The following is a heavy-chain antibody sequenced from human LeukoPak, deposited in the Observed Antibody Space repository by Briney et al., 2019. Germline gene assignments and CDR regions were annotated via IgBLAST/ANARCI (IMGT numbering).Heavy chain of an antibody. CDR3: AKGMAGGYDSRYHY. Sequence: PGGSLRLSCAGSGFTFGTYGMGWVRQAPGKGLEWASMISDGGISTYYADSVTGRFIISRDNSKNTLFLQMNSLRAEDTAVYYCAKGMAGGYDSRYHYWGQGTLVTVSS. CDR1: GFTFGTYG. V-gene: IGHV3-23*01. D-gene: IGHD5-12*01. CDR2: ISDGGIST. J-gene: IGHJ4*02.